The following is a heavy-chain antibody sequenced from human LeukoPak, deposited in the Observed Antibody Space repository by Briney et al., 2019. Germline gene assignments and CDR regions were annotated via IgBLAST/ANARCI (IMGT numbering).Heavy chain of an antibody. V-gene: IGHV3-15*01. J-gene: IGHJ5*02. CDR1: GFTFSNAW. D-gene: IGHD2-15*01. CDR2: IKSKIDGGTT. CDR3: AIWVVRWFDP. Sequence: PGGSLRLSCAASGFTFSNAWMSWVRQAPGKGLEWVGRIKSKIDGGTTDYAAPVKGRFTISRDDSKDTLCLQMNSLKTEDTAVYYCAIWVVRWFDPWGQGTLVTVSS.